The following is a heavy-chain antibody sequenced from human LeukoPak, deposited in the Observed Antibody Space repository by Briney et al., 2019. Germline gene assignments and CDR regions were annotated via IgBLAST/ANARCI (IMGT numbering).Heavy chain of an antibody. J-gene: IGHJ4*02. V-gene: IGHV3-7*01. CDR3: VGTRGWLFDY. CDR2: IKEDGSRI. CDR1: GFTFSNYW. D-gene: IGHD6-19*01. Sequence: GGSLRLSCAGTGFTFSNYWMNWVRQAPGKGLEWVANIKEDGSRINYVDSVKGRFTLSSDNAKNPLYLQMNNLRAEDTAVYYCVGTRGWLFDYWGQGILLAVSS.